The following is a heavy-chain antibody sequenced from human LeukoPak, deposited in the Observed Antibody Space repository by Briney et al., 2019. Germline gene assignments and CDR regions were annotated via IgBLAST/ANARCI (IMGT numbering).Heavy chain of an antibody. V-gene: IGHV4-4*02. CDR1: GGSISSSNW. Sequence: SETLSLTCAVSGGSISSSNWWSWVRQPPGKGLEWIGEIYHSGSTNYNPSLKSRVTISVDRSKNQFSLKLSSVTAADTAVYYCAREKLRFLEWLPGPRWFDPWGQGTLVTVSS. D-gene: IGHD3-3*01. CDR2: IYHSGST. CDR3: AREKLRFLEWLPGPRWFDP. J-gene: IGHJ5*02.